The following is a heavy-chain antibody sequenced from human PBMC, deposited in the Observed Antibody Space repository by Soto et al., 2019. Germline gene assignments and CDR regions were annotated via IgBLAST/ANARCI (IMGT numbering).Heavy chain of an antibody. CDR1: GFTFSSYA. Sequence: PGGSLRLSCAASGFTFSSYAMSWVRQAPGKGLEGGSAISGSGGSTYYADSVKGRFTISRDNSKNTLYLQMNSLRAEDTAVYYCAKDKIPLDMIVVVLDYWGQGTLVTVSS. V-gene: IGHV3-23*01. CDR2: ISGSGGST. CDR3: AKDKIPLDMIVVVLDY. J-gene: IGHJ4*02. D-gene: IGHD3-22*01.